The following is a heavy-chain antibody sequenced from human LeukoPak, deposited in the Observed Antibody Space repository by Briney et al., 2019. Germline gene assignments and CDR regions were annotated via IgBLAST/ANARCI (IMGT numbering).Heavy chain of an antibody. J-gene: IGHJ4*02. V-gene: IGHV3-23*01. D-gene: IGHD3-10*01. CDR3: AKDLGGEGGSGFPGY. Sequence: PGGCLLLSCSASGFTFSTYSMTWVRQAPGKGLQWVSAISGSGGDTYYADSVKGRFTISRDNSKNTMYLQMNSLRVEDTAVYYCAKDLGGEGGSGFPGYWGQGTLVTVSS. CDR2: ISGSGGDT. CDR1: GFTFSTYS.